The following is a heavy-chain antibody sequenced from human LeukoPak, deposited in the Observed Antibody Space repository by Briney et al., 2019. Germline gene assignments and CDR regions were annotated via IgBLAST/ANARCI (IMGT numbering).Heavy chain of an antibody. V-gene: IGHV3-7*04. CDR1: GFTFSTYW. D-gene: IGHD6-13*01. Sequence: PGGSLRLSCAASGFTFSTYWMSWVRQAPGKGLEWLANIKEDGTGKNHVDSVKGRFTISRDNAKNSLYLQMNGLRGEETAVYYCAREIPQQLVAMDVWGQGTTVTVSS. J-gene: IGHJ6*02. CDR3: AREIPQQLVAMDV. CDR2: IKEDGTGK.